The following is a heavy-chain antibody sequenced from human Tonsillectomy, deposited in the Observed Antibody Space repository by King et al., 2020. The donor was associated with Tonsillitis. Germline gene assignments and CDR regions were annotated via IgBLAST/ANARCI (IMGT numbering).Heavy chain of an antibody. V-gene: IGHV3-48*04. J-gene: IGHJ4*02. D-gene: IGHD3-9*01. CDR3: ARAEGTGWYYFDY. Sequence: VQLVESGGGLVQPGGSLRLSCAASGFAFSSYSMNWVRQAPGKDLEWVSYISRSSSTIYYADSVKGRFTISRDNAKNSLYLQLNSLRAEDSAVYYFARAEGTGWYYFDYWGQGTLVTVSS. CDR1: GFAFSSYS. CDR2: ISRSSSTI.